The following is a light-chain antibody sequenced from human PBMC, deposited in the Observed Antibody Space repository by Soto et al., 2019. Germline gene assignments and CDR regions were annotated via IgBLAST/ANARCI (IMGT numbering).Light chain of an antibody. J-gene: IGLJ2*01. V-gene: IGLV1-40*01. Sequence: QLVLTQPPSVSGAPGQRVTISCTGSSSNIGAGYDVHWYQQLPGTAPKLLIYGNSNRPSGVPDRFSGSKSGTSASLAITGLQPEDEADYYCLSYDSSLSGSVVFGGGTKLTVL. CDR1: SSNIGAGYD. CDR3: LSYDSSLSGSVV. CDR2: GNS.